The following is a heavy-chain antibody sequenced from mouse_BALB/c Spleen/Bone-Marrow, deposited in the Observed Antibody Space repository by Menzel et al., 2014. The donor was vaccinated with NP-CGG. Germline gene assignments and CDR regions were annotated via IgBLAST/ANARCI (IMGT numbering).Heavy chain of an antibody. CDR1: GFTFSSFA. CDR3: GRGDY. Sequence: EVKVVESGGGLVQPGGSRKLSCAASGFTFSSFAMHWIRQAPEKGLEWVAFISSGSNIIHYADTVKGRFTTSRDNPKNTLFLQMTSLRSEDTAMYYCGRGDYWGQGTTLTVSS. CDR2: ISSGSNII. V-gene: IGHV5-17*02. J-gene: IGHJ2*01.